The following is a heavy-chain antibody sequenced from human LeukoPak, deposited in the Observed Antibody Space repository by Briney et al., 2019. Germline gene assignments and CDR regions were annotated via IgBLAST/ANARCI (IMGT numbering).Heavy chain of an antibody. D-gene: IGHD3-22*01. CDR2: ISGSGGNT. CDR3: AKDSHDSSGYYVSPPFDY. J-gene: IGHJ4*02. CDR1: GFTFSSHG. V-gene: IGHV3-23*01. Sequence: GGSLRLSCAASGFTFSSHGMNWVRQAPGKGLEWVSGISGSGGNTYYADSVKGRFTISRDNSKNTLYLQMNSLRAEDTAVYYCAKDSHDSSGYYVSPPFDYWGQGTLVTVSS.